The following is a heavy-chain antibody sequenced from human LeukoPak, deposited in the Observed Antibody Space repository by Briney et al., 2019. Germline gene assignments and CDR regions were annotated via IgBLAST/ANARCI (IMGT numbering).Heavy chain of an antibody. Sequence: SETLSLTCAVYGGSFSGYYWSWIRQPPGKGLEWIGEINHSGSTNYNPSLKSRVTISVDTSKNQFSLKLSSVTAADTAVYYCARRGSVVPAAIRGFDPWGQGTLVTVSS. CDR3: ARRGSVVPAAIRGFDP. V-gene: IGHV4-34*01. D-gene: IGHD2-2*01. CDR1: GGSFSGYY. CDR2: INHSGST. J-gene: IGHJ5*02.